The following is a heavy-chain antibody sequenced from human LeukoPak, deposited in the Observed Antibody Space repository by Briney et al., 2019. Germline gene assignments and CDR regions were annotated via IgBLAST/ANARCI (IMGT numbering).Heavy chain of an antibody. CDR2: IYYSGST. CDR3: ARDQVTAINYFDY. J-gene: IGHJ4*02. CDR1: GGSISSYY. D-gene: IGHD2-21*02. Sequence: SETLSLTCTVSGGSISSYYWGWIRQPPGKGLEWIGSIYYSGSTYYNPSLKSRVTISVDTSKNQFSLKLSSVTAADTAVYYCARDQVTAINYFDYWGQGTLVTVSS. V-gene: IGHV4-39*07.